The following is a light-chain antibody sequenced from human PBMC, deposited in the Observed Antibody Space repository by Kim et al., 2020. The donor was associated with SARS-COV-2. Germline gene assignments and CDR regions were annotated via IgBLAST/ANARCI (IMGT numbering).Light chain of an antibody. CDR2: DAS. J-gene: IGKJ2*01. CDR1: QGVGTY. CDR3: QQRSDWYT. V-gene: IGKV3-11*01. Sequence: LSWATGERATLSGRARQGVGTYLAWYQHKPGQAPRLLIYDASNRATGVPARFSGSGSGPDFTLTITSLEPEEFAVYYCQQRSDWYTFGQGTKLQI.